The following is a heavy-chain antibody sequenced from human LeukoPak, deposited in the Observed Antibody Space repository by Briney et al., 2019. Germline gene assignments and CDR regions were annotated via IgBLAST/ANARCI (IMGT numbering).Heavy chain of an antibody. CDR1: GYTFTSYG. D-gene: IGHD2-2*01. Sequence: GASVKVSCKASGYTFTSYGISWVRQAPGQGLEWMGWISAYNGNTNYAQELQGRVTMTTDTSTSTAYMELRSLRSDDTVVYYCARVGVPAAMLVGDYYYYGMDVWGKGTTVTVSS. V-gene: IGHV1-18*04. CDR2: ISAYNGNT. CDR3: ARVGVPAAMLVGDYYYYGMDV. J-gene: IGHJ6*04.